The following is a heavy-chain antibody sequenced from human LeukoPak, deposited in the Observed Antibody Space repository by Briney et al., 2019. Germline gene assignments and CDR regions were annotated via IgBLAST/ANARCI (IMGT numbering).Heavy chain of an antibody. Sequence: QTLSLTCAISGNSVSSNSDAWHWIRHSPSRGLEWLGRTYYRSKWFNDYAVSVKSPITINPDTSKNQFSLHLNSVTPEDTAVYYCARENHGFVTWGQGILVTVSS. CDR2: TYYRSKWFN. CDR1: GNSVSSNSDA. CDR3: ARENHGFVT. D-gene: IGHD2-2*03. V-gene: IGHV6-1*01. J-gene: IGHJ5*02.